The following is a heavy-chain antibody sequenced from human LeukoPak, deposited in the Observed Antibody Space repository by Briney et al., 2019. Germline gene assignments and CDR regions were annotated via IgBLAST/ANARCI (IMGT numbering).Heavy chain of an antibody. D-gene: IGHD2-8*01. CDR2: MNPNSGNT. CDR3: ARVRYCTNGVCYYYFDY. V-gene: IGHV1-8*02. Sequence: ASVXVSCKASGYTFTSYDINWVRQATGQGLEWMGWMNPNSGNTGYAQKFQGRVTMTRNTSISTAYMELSSLRSEDTAVYYCARVRYCTNGVCYYYFDYWGQGTLVTVSS. CDR1: GYTFTSYD. J-gene: IGHJ4*02.